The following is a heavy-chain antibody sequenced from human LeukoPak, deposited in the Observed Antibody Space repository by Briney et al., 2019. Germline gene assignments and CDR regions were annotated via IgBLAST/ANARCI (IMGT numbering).Heavy chain of an antibody. V-gene: IGHV3-21*01. CDR3: ARGGIYSHGFDS. J-gene: IGHJ4*02. D-gene: IGHD6-13*01. Sequence: GGSLRLSCAASGFTFSRYSMNWVRQAPGKGLEWVSSISTTSDYIYYADSLTGRLTISRDNAKNSLYLQMNSLRAEDTAVYYCARGGIYSHGFDSWGQGTLVTVSS. CDR1: GFTFSRYS. CDR2: ISTTSDYI.